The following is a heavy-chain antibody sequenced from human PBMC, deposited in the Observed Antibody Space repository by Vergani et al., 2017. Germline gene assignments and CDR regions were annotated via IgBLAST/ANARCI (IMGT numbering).Heavy chain of an antibody. CDR2: TIPAFGSI. CDR3: AREQWLPIDYFDY. Sequence: QVQVVQSGAEVKKPGSSVKVSCKASGGIFNDYGFSWVRQAPGQGLEWMGGTIPAFGSINYAQKFQDRVTMTTDTSTSTAYMELRSLRSDDTAVYYCAREQWLPIDYFDYWGQGTLVTVSS. J-gene: IGHJ4*02. CDR1: GGIFNDYG. D-gene: IGHD6-19*01. V-gene: IGHV1-69*05.